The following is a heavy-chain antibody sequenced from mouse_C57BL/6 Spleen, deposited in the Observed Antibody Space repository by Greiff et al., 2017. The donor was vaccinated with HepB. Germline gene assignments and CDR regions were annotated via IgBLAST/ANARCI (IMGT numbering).Heavy chain of an antibody. D-gene: IGHD2-3*01. CDR2: IYPGDGDT. CDR3: ARSVYDPPYAMDY. V-gene: IGHV1-80*01. CDR1: GYAFSSYW. Sequence: VQLQQSGAELVKPGASVKISCKASGYAFSSYWMNWVKQRPGKGLEWIGQIYPGDGDTNYNGKFKGKATLTADKSSSTAYMQLSSLTSEDSAVYFCARSVYDPPYAMDYWGQGTSVTVSS. J-gene: IGHJ4*01.